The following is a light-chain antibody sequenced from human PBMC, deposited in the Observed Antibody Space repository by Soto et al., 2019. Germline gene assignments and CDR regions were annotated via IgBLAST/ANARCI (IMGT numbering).Light chain of an antibody. CDR1: EGISSA. CDR2: DAS. Sequence: AIQLTQSPSSLSASVGDRVTITCRASEGISSALAWYQQKPGKAPKLLIYDASSLESGVPSRFSGSGSGTEFTLTISSLQPEDVAAYYCQQFNSYPLTFGSGTKVDIK. V-gene: IGKV1-13*02. J-gene: IGKJ3*01. CDR3: QQFNSYPLT.